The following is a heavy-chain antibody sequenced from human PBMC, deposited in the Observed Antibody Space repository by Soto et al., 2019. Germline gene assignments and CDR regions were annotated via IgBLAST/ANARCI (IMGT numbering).Heavy chain of an antibody. V-gene: IGHV3-23*01. D-gene: IGHD3-10*01. CDR2: ISGSGSSV. CDR1: GFTFGHYV. Sequence: LRRSCAASGFTFGHYVLSWVRQSPERGLEWVSSISGSGSSVYVADSVRGRFIMSRDLSTNTVSLQMNSLRAEDTAVYYCAKVRASYLSASYFFYGLDVWGQGTTVTVSS. CDR3: AKVRASYLSASYFFYGLDV. J-gene: IGHJ6*02.